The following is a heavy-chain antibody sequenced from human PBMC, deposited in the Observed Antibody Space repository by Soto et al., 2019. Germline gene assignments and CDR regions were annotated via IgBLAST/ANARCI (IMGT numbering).Heavy chain of an antibody. CDR2: IETDGTTQ. D-gene: IGHD3-10*01. CDR1: GFTFAKYW. J-gene: IGHJ1*01. CDR3: GRQAALWEKVDF. V-gene: IGHV3-74*02. Sequence: EEHLVESGGGLVQPGGSLRLSCVASGFTFAKYWMHWVRQAPGKGLVWVARIETDGTTQTYADSVEGRFTISRDHAKNTLYLHMNSLRAEDTAVYYCGRQAALWEKVDFRGHGTPVTVSP.